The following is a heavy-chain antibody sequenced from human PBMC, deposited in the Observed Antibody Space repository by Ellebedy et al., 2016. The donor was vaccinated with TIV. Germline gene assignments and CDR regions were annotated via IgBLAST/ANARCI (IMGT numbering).Heavy chain of an antibody. CDR1: GYSISSGYY. CDR3: AREEAYCSSTSCYYYYYYMDV. D-gene: IGHD2-2*01. CDR2: IYHSGST. V-gene: IGHV4-38-2*02. Sequence: SETLSLTXTVSGYSISSGYYWGWIRQPPGKGLEWIGSIYHSGSTYYNPSLKSRVTISVDTSKNQFSLKLSSVTAADTAVYYCAREEAYCSSTSCYYYYYYMDVWGKGTTVTVSS. J-gene: IGHJ6*03.